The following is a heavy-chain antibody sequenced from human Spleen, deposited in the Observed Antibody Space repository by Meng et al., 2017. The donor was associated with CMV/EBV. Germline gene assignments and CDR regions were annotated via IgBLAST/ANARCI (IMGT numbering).Heavy chain of an antibody. CDR3: ARGRWIVVTATPVDY. CDR2: IDYSGST. V-gene: IGHV4-39*07. Sequence: QSQLQDSGPGRVKTSETLSLTCTVSGGSISSSSYYWGWIRQPPGKGLEWIGSIDYSGSTYYNPSLKSRVTISVDTSKNQFSLKLSSVTAADTAVYYCARGRWIVVTATPVDYWGQGTLVTVSS. CDR1: GGSISSSSYY. D-gene: IGHD2-21*02. J-gene: IGHJ4*02.